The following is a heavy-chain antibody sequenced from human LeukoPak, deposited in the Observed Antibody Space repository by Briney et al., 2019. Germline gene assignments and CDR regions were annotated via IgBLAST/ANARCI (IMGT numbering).Heavy chain of an antibody. V-gene: IGHV1-8*01. D-gene: IGHD3-3*01. Sequence: GASVKVSCKASGYTFTSYDINWVRQATGRGLEWMGWMNPNSGNTGYAQKFQGRVTMTRNTSISTAYMELSSLRSEDTAVYYCARGSYYDFWSGYYPNWFDPWGQGTLVTVSS. CDR1: GYTFTSYD. CDR2: MNPNSGNT. CDR3: ARGSYYDFWSGYYPNWFDP. J-gene: IGHJ5*02.